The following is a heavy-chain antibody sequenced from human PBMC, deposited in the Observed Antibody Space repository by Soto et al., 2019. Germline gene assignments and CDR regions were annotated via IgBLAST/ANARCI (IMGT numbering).Heavy chain of an antibody. V-gene: IGHV4-61*01. CDR2: ISYSGST. CDR1: CVSVTRGSYY. J-gene: IGHJ6*02. D-gene: IGHD2-21*01. CDR3: ASDPPCSSDCGLDV. Sequence: SETLSLTCTVSCVSVTRGSYYWNWIRQPPGKGLEWIGYISYSGSTNYNPSLRSRVTISLDRSKNQFSLRLNSVTAADTAIYYCASDPPCSSDCGLDVWGQGTTVTVSS.